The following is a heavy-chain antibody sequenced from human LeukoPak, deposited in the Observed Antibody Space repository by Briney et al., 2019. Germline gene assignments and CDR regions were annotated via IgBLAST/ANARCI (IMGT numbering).Heavy chain of an antibody. V-gene: IGHV3-33*01. D-gene: IGHD4-11*01. CDR3: ARETTVTRGFD. J-gene: IGHJ4*02. Sequence: GRSLRLSCAASGFTFSSYGMHWVRQAPGKGLEWVAVIWYDGSNKYYADSVKGRFTISRDNSKNTLYLQMNSLRAEDTAVYYCARETTVTRGFDWGQGTLVTVSS. CDR2: IWYDGSNK. CDR1: GFTFSSYG.